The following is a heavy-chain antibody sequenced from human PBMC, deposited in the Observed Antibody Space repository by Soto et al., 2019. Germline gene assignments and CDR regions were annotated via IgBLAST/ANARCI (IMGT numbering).Heavy chain of an antibody. Sequence: GGSLRLSCAASGFTFSNYDMHWVRQATGKGLEWVSGIGTAGDTSYPGSVKGRFTISREDAKNSLYLQMNSLTAGDTAVYYCARPKNELRFYSYNGIDVWGQGTTVTVSS. J-gene: IGHJ6*02. CDR2: IGTAGDT. CDR3: ARPKNELRFYSYNGIDV. CDR1: GFTFSNYD. V-gene: IGHV3-13*04. D-gene: IGHD5-12*01.